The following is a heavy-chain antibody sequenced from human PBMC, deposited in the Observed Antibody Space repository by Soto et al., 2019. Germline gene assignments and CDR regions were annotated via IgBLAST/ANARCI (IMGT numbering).Heavy chain of an antibody. Sequence: GGPLRLSCAASGFAFADYGVPSLRQAPGKPPEWVAVISFDGTNKFYADSVKGRFTISRDNSNNTLYLQMSSLRTEDTAVYYCAKDTLYPVVSYFYYGLDVWGQGTTVTVSS. J-gene: IGHJ6*02. CDR2: ISFDGTNK. CDR1: GFAFADYG. CDR3: AKDTLYPVVSYFYYGLDV. V-gene: IGHV3-30*18. D-gene: IGHD2-8*01.